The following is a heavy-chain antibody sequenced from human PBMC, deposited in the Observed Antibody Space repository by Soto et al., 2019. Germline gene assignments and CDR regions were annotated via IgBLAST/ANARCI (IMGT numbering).Heavy chain of an antibody. CDR1: GDNFNTYG. D-gene: IGHD1-26*01. CDR2: IIPKFATT. Sequence: SVKVSCKASGDNFNTYGIVWVRQAPGQGLECLGWIIPKFATTNYAQRFQGRLTITADESTNTVYMELDGLTSEDTAVYYCARDNTRNSGNYCLSSWGPGTLVTVYS. V-gene: IGHV1-69*13. CDR3: ARDNTRNSGNYCLSS. J-gene: IGHJ5*01.